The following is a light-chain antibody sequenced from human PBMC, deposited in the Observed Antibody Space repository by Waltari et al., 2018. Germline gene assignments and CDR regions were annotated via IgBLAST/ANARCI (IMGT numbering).Light chain of an antibody. Sequence: SSELTQDPAVSVALGQPVRFTCQGDSLRTSYASWYQLKPGQAPVLVIYGKDKRPSGSPDRTSGYSSGTTSSLTIPGAQAEDEADYYCSARNGRANRVVFAGGTKVTVL. J-gene: IGLJ3*02. CDR2: GKD. CDR1: SLRTSY. CDR3: SARNGRANRVV. V-gene: IGLV3-19*01.